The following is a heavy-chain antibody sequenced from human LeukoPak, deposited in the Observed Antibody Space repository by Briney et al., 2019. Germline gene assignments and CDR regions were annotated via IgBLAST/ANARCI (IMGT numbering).Heavy chain of an antibody. V-gene: IGHV3-23*01. CDR1: GFTFSSYA. CDR2: ISGSGGST. CDR3: ARAKFGVTAIRYFEY. D-gene: IGHD2-21*02. Sequence: GGSLRLSYAASGFTFSSYAITWVRQAPGKGLEWVSGISGSGGSTYYADSVKGRFTISRDNSKNTLYLQMNSLRAEDTAVYYCARAKFGVTAIRYFEYWGQGALVTVSS. J-gene: IGHJ4*02.